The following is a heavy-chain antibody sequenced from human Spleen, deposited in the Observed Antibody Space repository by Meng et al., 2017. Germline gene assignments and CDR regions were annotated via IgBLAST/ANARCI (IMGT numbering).Heavy chain of an antibody. CDR1: GGIFSNSV. CDR2: INGVFGTT. V-gene: IGHV1-69*05. CDR3: ARVFGPNYYDSSGYEDY. J-gene: IGHJ4*02. D-gene: IGHD3-22*01. Sequence: SVKVSCKAPGGIFSNSVVGWVRQAPGQGLEWMGGINGVFGTTNYAQKFQGRVTITTDESTSTVYMEVARPTSEDTAVYFCARVFGPNYYDSSGYEDYWGQGTLVTVSS.